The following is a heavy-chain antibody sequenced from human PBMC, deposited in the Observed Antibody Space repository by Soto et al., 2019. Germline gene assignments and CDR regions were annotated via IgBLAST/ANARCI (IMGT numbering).Heavy chain of an antibody. Sequence: SETLSLTCTVSGGSVTSYYWSWIRQSPGKGLEWIGYVFYSGITNYNPSLKSRVTISVDRSKNQFSLKLSSVTAADTAVYYCARHFSVDYFDYWGQGALVTV. V-gene: IGHV4-59*08. CDR2: VFYSGIT. J-gene: IGHJ4*02. CDR1: GGSVTSYY. CDR3: ARHFSVDYFDY.